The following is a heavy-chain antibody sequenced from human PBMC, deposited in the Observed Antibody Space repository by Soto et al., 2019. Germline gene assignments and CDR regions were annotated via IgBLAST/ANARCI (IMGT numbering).Heavy chain of an antibody. CDR2: ISGSGGNT. D-gene: IGHD1-1*01. CDR3: ARDKTGTHDY. Sequence: GGSLRLSCAASGFTFSSYAMSWVRQAPGKGLEWVSAISGSGGNTYYADSVKGRFTISRDNAKNTLYLQMNSLRAEDTAVYYCARDKTGTHDYWGQGTLVTVSS. CDR1: GFTFSSYA. V-gene: IGHV3-23*01. J-gene: IGHJ4*02.